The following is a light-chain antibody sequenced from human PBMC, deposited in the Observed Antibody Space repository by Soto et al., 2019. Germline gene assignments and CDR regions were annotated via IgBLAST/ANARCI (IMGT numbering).Light chain of an antibody. J-gene: IGLJ3*02. CDR3: QAWDSSTAAV. Sequence: SYELTQPPSVSVSPGQTASITCSGDKLGDKYACWYQHKPGQSPVLVIYQDTKRPSGIPERFSGSNSGNTATLTISGTQAMDEADYYCQAWDSSTAAVFGGGTKLTVL. V-gene: IGLV3-1*01. CDR2: QDT. CDR1: KLGDKY.